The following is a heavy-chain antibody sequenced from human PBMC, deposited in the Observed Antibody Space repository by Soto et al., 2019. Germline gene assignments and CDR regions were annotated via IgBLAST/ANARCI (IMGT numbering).Heavy chain of an antibody. CDR1: GGSISGYS. CDR2: ISYSGSP. D-gene: IGHD3-10*01. Sequence: PSETLSLTCTVSGGSISGYSWSWIRQPPGKGLEWIGYISYSGSPNYNPSLMSRVTMSVDTSKNQFSLKVSSVTAADTAVYYCGRDNHGSIDFWGQGTLVTVS. V-gene: IGHV4-59*01. J-gene: IGHJ4*02. CDR3: GRDNHGSIDF.